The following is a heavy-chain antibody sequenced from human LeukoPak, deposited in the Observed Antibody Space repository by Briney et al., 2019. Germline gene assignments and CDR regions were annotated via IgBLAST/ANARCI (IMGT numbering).Heavy chain of an antibody. D-gene: IGHD3-10*01. CDR3: ARGGGSGTNHYY. CDR2: ISSSGSTI. CDR1: GFTFSSYE. V-gene: IGHV3-48*03. Sequence: PGGSLRLSCAASGFTFSSYEMNWVRQAPGKGLEWVSYISSSGSTIYYADSVKGRFTISRDNAKNSLYLQMNSLRAEDTAVYYCARGGGSGTNHYYWGQGTLVTVSS. J-gene: IGHJ4*02.